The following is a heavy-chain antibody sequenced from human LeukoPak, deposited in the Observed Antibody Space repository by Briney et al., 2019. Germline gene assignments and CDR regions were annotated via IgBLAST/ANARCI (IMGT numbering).Heavy chain of an antibody. CDR3: AKDRGAPRVFDY. D-gene: IGHD3-10*01. CDR2: ISGSGGST. Sequence: GGSLRLSCAASGFTFSSYAMSWVRQAPGKGLEWVSAISGSGGSTYYADSVKGRFTVSRDNSKDTLYLQMNSLRAEDTAVYYCAKDRGAPRVFDYWGQGTLVTVSS. V-gene: IGHV3-23*01. CDR1: GFTFSSYA. J-gene: IGHJ4*02.